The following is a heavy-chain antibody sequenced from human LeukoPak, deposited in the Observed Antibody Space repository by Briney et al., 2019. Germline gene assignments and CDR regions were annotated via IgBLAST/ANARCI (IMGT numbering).Heavy chain of an antibody. CDR3: AKDLEKWLQSIDY. Sequence: GRSLRLSCAASGFTFSSYVMHWVRQAPGKGLEWVAIISYDGSNEYYADSLKGRFTISRDNSKNTLYLQINSLRPEDTAVYYCAKDLEKWLQSIDYWGQGTLVTVSS. D-gene: IGHD5-24*01. CDR1: GFTFSSYV. V-gene: IGHV3-30*04. CDR2: ISYDGSNE. J-gene: IGHJ4*02.